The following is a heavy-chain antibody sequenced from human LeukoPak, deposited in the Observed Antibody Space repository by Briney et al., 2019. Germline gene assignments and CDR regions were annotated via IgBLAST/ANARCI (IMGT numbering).Heavy chain of an antibody. CDR2: INPSGGSTT. Sequence: GASVKVSFKASGYTLTSYYMHWVRQAPGQGPEWMGVINPSGGSTTSYAQKIQGRVTMTRDTSMSTATMELSSLRSEDTAVYYCARGTLRYFDFWGQGTLVTVSS. CDR3: ARGTLRYFDF. J-gene: IGHJ4*02. V-gene: IGHV1-46*01. D-gene: IGHD3-9*01. CDR1: GYTLTSYY.